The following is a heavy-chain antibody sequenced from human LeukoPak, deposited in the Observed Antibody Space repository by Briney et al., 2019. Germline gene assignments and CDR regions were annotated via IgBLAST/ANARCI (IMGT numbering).Heavy chain of an antibody. D-gene: IGHD3-16*02. CDR3: AKDTAYYDYVWGSYRLPYYFDY. J-gene: IGHJ4*02. Sequence: PGGSLRLSCAASGFTFSSSWMHWVRQAPGKGLVWVSRITRDGSSTTYADSVKGRFTTSRDNAKNTLYLQMDSLRDDDTAVYYCAKDTAYYDYVWGSYRLPYYFDYWGQGTLVTVSS. CDR2: ITRDGSST. V-gene: IGHV3-74*01. CDR1: GFTFSSSW.